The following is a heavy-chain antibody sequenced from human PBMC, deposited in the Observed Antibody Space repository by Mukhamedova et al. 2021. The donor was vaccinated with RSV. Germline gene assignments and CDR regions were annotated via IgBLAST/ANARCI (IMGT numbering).Heavy chain of an antibody. Sequence: STYYNPSLKSRVTISVDTSKNQFSLKLSSVTAADTAVYYCARVIGSNLDYWGQGTLVTVSS. CDR3: ARVIGSNLDY. V-gene: IGHV4-30-2*04. CDR2: ST. D-gene: IGHD4-23*01. J-gene: IGHJ4*02.